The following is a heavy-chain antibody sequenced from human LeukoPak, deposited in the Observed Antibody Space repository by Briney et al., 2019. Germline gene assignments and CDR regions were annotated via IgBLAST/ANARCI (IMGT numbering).Heavy chain of an antibody. J-gene: IGHJ3*02. V-gene: IGHV1-8*03. CDR3: ARGALAAAGDAFDI. D-gene: IGHD6-13*01. CDR1: GYTFTSYD. Sequence: ASVKVSCKASGYTFTSYDINWVRQATGQGLEWMGWMNPNSGNTGYAQKFQGRVTITRNTSISTAYMELSSLRSEDTAVYYCARGALAAAGDAFDIWGQGTMVTVSS. CDR2: MNPNSGNT.